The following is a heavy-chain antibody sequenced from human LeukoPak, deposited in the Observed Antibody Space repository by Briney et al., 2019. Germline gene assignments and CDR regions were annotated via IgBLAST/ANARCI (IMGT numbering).Heavy chain of an antibody. J-gene: IGHJ4*02. CDR2: ISYDGSNK. CDR3: AREDSSGWYYFDY. V-gene: IGHV3-30-3*01. CDR1: GFTFSSYA. D-gene: IGHD6-19*01. Sequence: GGSLRLSCAASGFTFSSYAMHWVRQAPGKGLEWVAVISYDGSNKYYADSVKGRFTISRGNSKNTLYLQMNSLRAEDTAVYYCAREDSSGWYYFDYWGQGTLVTVSS.